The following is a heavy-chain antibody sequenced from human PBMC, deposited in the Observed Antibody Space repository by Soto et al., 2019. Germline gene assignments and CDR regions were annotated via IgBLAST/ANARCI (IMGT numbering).Heavy chain of an antibody. Sequence: PVGSLRLSCAASGFTFSSYSMNWVRQAPGKGLEWVSSISSSSSYIYYADSVKGRFTISRDNAKNSLYLQMNSLSAEDTAVYYCARESYSNYGNWFDPWGQGTLVTVSS. J-gene: IGHJ5*02. V-gene: IGHV3-21*01. CDR1: GFTFSSYS. D-gene: IGHD4-4*01. CDR3: ARESYSNYGNWFDP. CDR2: ISSSSSYI.